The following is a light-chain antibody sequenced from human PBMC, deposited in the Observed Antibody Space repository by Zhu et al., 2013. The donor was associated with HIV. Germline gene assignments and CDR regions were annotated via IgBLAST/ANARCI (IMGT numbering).Light chain of an antibody. V-gene: IGKV1-39*01. CDR3: QQSYSTPRT. J-gene: IGKJ2*01. CDR1: QDISNF. CDR2: AAS. Sequence: DIQMTQSPSSLSASIGDRVTITCQASQDISNFLNWYQQKPGEAPKLLIYAASSLQSGVPSRFSGSGSGTDFTLTISSLQPEDFATYYCQQSYSTPRTFGQGTKLEIK.